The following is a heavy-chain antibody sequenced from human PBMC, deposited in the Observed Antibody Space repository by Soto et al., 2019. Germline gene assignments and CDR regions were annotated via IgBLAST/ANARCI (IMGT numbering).Heavy chain of an antibody. CDR2: IYYSGST. CDR1: GGSISSGSYY. J-gene: IGHJ4*02. V-gene: IGHV4-39*01. CDR3: ARHTPAISISDH. Sequence: SETLSLTCTVSGGSISSGSYYWGWIRQPPGKGLEWIGSIYYSGSTYYNPSLKSRVTISVDTSKNQFSLKLSSVTAADTAVYYCARHTPAISISDHWGQGTLVSVSS. D-gene: IGHD2-15*01.